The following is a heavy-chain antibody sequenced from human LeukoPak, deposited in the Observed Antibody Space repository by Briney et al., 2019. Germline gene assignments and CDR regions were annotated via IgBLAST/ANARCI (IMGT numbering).Heavy chain of an antibody. V-gene: IGHV1-69*05. CDR2: IIPIFGTA. CDR3: ARGPSGSSSWYDY. Sequence: SVKVSCKASGGTFSSYAISWVRQAPGQGLEWMGGIIPIFGTANYAQKFQGRVTMTRNTSISTAYMELSSLRSEDTAVYYCARGPSGSSSWYDYWGQGTLVTVSS. CDR1: GGTFSSYA. J-gene: IGHJ4*02. D-gene: IGHD6-13*01.